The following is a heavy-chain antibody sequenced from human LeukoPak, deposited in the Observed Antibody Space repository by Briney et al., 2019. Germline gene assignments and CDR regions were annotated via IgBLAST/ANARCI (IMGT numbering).Heavy chain of an antibody. Sequence: ASVKVSCKASGYTFTSYDINWVRQATGQGLEWMGWLNPNTGHTGFAQKFQGRVTMTRDTSISTAYMELRSLRSEDTAVYYCARKVGYCSSTSCAAACDYWGQGTLVTVSS. CDR3: ARKVGYCSSTSCAAACDY. V-gene: IGHV1-8*01. J-gene: IGHJ4*02. CDR2: LNPNTGHT. CDR1: GYTFTSYD. D-gene: IGHD2-2*03.